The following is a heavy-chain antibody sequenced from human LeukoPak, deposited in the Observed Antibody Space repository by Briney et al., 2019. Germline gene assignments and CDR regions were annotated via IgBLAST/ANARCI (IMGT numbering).Heavy chain of an antibody. Sequence: PGGSLRLSCAASGFTVSSNYMTWVRQAPGKGLERLSVMYSGGNAYYAASVEGRFIISRDNSRNTVYLQMNSLRAEDTAVYYCAKALYGDYECSFDYWGQGTLVTVSS. D-gene: IGHD4-17*01. CDR3: AKALYGDYECSFDY. CDR2: MYSGGNA. J-gene: IGHJ4*02. V-gene: IGHV3-53*01. CDR1: GFTVSSNY.